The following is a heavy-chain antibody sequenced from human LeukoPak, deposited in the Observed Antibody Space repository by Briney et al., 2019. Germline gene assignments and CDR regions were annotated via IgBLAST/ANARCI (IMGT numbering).Heavy chain of an antibody. Sequence: GGSLRLSCAASGFTFSSYRMNWVRQAPGKGLEWVSSISSSSSYIYYADSVKGRFTISRDNAKNSLYLQMNSLRAEDTAVYYCARDSLPYYDSSGYYRSWFDPWGQGTLVTVSS. V-gene: IGHV3-21*01. J-gene: IGHJ5*02. CDR1: GFTFSSYR. CDR2: ISSSSSYI. CDR3: ARDSLPYYDSSGYYRSWFDP. D-gene: IGHD3-22*01.